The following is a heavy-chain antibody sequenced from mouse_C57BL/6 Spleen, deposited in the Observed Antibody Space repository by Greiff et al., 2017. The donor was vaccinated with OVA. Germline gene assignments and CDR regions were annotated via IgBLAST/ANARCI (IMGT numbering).Heavy chain of an antibody. J-gene: IGHJ4*01. CDR1: GYTFTSYW. CDR3: ARCYYGSSYAMDY. Sequence: QVQLQQPGAELVRPGSSVKLSCKASGYTFTSYWMHWVKQRPIQGLEWIGNIDPSDSDTHSNQKFKDKATLTIDKSASTAYMQLSSLTSEDSAVYYCARCYYGSSYAMDYWGQGTSVTVSA. CDR2: IDPSDSDT. V-gene: IGHV1-52*01. D-gene: IGHD1-1*01.